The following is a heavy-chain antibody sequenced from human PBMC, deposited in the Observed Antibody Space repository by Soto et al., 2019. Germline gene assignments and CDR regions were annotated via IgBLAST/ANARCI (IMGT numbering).Heavy chain of an antibody. D-gene: IGHD2-2*01. CDR2: IYYSGST. V-gene: IGHV4-39*01. Sequence: QLQLQESGPGLVKPSETLSLTCTVSGGSISSSSYYWGWIRQPPGKGLEWIGSIYYSGSTYYNPSLKSRVTISVDTSKNQFSPKLSSVTAADTAVYYCARRHGVVVPAARFDPWGQGTLVTVSS. CDR3: ARRHGVVVPAARFDP. J-gene: IGHJ5*02. CDR1: GGSISSSSYY.